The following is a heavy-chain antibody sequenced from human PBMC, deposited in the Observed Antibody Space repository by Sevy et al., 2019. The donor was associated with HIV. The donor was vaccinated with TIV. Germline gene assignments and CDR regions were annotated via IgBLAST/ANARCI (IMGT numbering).Heavy chain of an antibody. CDR1: GYTFTGYY. J-gene: IGHJ5*02. D-gene: IGHD1-26*01. CDR3: AREEGGSFNWFDP. V-gene: IGHV1-2*02. CDR2: INPNSGGT. Sequence: ASVKVSCKASGYTFTGYYMHWVRQAPGQGLEWMGWINPNSGGTNYAQKFQGRVTMTRDTCISTAYMELGRLRSDDTAVYYGAREEGGSFNWFDPWGQGTLVTVSS.